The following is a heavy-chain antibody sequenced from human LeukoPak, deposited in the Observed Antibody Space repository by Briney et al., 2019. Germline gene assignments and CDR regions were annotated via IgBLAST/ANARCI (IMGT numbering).Heavy chain of an antibody. J-gene: IGHJ6*02. V-gene: IGHV3-23*01. CDR1: GFTFSSYA. Sequence: PGGSLRLSCAASGFTFSSYAMTWVRQAPGKGLEWVSGISGGNGATYYADSVKGRFTISRDNSKNTLYLQMNSLRAEDTAVYYCVRFGKLLYYGMDVWGQGTTVTVSS. CDR2: ISGGNGAT. D-gene: IGHD3-10*01. CDR3: VRFGKLLYYGMDV.